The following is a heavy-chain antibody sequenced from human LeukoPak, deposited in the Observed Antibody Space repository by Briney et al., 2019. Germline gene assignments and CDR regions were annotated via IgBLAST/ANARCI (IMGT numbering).Heavy chain of an antibody. D-gene: IGHD6-13*01. J-gene: IGHJ4*02. CDR3: AKDIFGSSLNYFDY. CDR2: ISWNSGSI. Sequence: PGRSLRLSCAASGFTFDDYAMHWVRQAPGKGLEWVSGISWNSGSIGYADSVKGRFTISRDNAKNSLYLQMNSLRAEDTALYYCAKDIFGSSLNYFDYWGQGTLVTVSS. V-gene: IGHV3-9*01. CDR1: GFTFDDYA.